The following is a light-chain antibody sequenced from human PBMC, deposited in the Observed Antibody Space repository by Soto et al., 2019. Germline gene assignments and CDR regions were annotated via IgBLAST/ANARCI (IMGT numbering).Light chain of an antibody. CDR1: SSNIGAGYD. CDR3: QSYDSSLNGGV. V-gene: IGLV1-40*01. J-gene: IGLJ3*02. CDR2: GNN. Sequence: QPVLTQPPSVSGAPGQRVTISCTGSSSNIGAGYDVHWYQQLPGTAPKLLIYGNNNRPSGVPDRFSGSKSGTSASLAITGLQAEDEADYYCQSYDSSLNGGVFGGGTKLTVL.